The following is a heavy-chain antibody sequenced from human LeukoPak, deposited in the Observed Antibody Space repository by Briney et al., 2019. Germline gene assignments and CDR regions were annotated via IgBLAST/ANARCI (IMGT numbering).Heavy chain of an antibody. D-gene: IGHD1-14*01. V-gene: IGHV3-30*18. CDR1: GFTFSSYG. J-gene: IGHJ4*02. CDR2: ISFDGSTK. Sequence: GGSLRLSCAASGFTFSSYGMHWVRQAPGKGLEWVGVISFDGSTKYYADSVKGRFTISRDNSKNTLYLEMNSLTTEDTAVYYCAKKRTTPVRDLDYWGRGTLVTVSS. CDR3: AKKRTTPVRDLDY.